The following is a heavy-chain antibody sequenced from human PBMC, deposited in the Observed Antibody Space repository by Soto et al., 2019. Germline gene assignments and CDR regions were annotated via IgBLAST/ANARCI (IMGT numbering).Heavy chain of an antibody. V-gene: IGHV4-61*01. D-gene: IGHD5-12*01. Sequence: QVQLQESGPGLVKPSETLSLTCTVSGGSVSSGSYYWSWIRQPPGKGLEWIGYIYYSGSTNYNPPLKSRVTISVDTSKNQFSLKLSSVTAADTAVYYCARVRGGYSGYGPDLIDYWGQGTLVTVSS. CDR3: ARVRGGYSGYGPDLIDY. CDR2: IYYSGST. CDR1: GGSVSSGSYY. J-gene: IGHJ4*02.